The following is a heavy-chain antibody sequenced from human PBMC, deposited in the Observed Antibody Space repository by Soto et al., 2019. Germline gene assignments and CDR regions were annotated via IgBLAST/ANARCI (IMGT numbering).Heavy chain of an antibody. CDR1: GYSFTSYW. CDR3: ARLPVAAAGTDYYYGMDV. D-gene: IGHD6-13*01. CDR2: IDPSDSYT. J-gene: IGHJ6*02. Sequence: LGESLKISCKGSGYSFTSYWISWVRQMPGKGLEWMGRIDPSDSYTNYSPSFQGHVTISADKSISTAYLQWSSLKASDTAMYYCARLPVAAAGTDYYYGMDVWGQGTTVTV. V-gene: IGHV5-10-1*01.